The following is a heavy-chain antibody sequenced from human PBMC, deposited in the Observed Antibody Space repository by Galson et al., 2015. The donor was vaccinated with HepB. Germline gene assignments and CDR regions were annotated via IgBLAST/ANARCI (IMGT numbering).Heavy chain of an antibody. J-gene: IGHJ4*02. CDR3: ARVDPYCSGGSCYSY. CDR2: IGTAGDT. V-gene: IGHV3-13*01. D-gene: IGHD2-15*01. CDR1: GFTFSSYA. Sequence: SLRLSCAASGFTFSSYAMHWVRQATGKGLEWVSAIGTAGDTYYPGSVKGRFTISRENAKNSLYLQMNSLRAGDTAVYYCARVDPYCSGGSCYSYWGQGTLVTVSS.